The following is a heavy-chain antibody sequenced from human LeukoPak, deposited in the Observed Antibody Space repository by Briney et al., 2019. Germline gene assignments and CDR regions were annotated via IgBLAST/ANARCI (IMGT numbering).Heavy chain of an antibody. Sequence: NASETLSLTCTVSGGSIRNNTYYGAWIRQPPGKGLEWIASICYGASGHYAPSYYNPSLKSRVTISLHSSNNQFSLEVSSVTAADTAVYYCARSVAGNERTANWLDPWGQGTLVTVSS. CDR1: GGSIRNNTYY. CDR2: ICYGASGHYAPS. J-gene: IGHJ5*02. CDR3: ARSVAGNERTANWLDP. V-gene: IGHV4-39*01. D-gene: IGHD6-19*01.